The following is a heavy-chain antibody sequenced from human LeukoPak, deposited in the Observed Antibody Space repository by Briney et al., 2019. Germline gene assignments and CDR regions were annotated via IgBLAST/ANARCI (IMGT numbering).Heavy chain of an antibody. CDR3: AKAEYSSGWYDAFDI. Sequence: GGSLRLSCAASGFTFSSYAMSWVRQAPGKGLEWVSAVSGSGGSTYYADSVKGRFTISRDNSKNTLYLQMNSLRAEDTAVYYCAKAEYSSGWYDAFDIWGQGTMVTVSS. CDR1: GFTFSSYA. J-gene: IGHJ3*02. V-gene: IGHV3-23*01. CDR2: VSGSGGST. D-gene: IGHD6-19*01.